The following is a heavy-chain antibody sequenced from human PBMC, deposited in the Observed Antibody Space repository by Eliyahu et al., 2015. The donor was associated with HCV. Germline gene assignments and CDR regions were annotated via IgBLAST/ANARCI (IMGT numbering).Heavy chain of an antibody. D-gene: IGHD6-25*01. CDR2: INPNSGGT. Sequence: QVQLVQSGAEXKKPGASVKVSCKASGYTFTGYYMHWVRQAPGQGLEWMGWINPNSGGTXYAQKFQGRVTMTRDTSISTAYMELSRLRSDDTAVYYCARDDSGPGTEYFQHWGQGTLVTVSS. CDR1: GYTFTGYY. J-gene: IGHJ1*01. V-gene: IGHV1-2*02. CDR3: ARDDSGPGTEYFQH.